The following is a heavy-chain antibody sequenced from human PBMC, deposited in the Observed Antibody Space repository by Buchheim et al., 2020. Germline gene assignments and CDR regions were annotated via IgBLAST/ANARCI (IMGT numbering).Heavy chain of an antibody. D-gene: IGHD3-22*01. CDR2: IIPILGIA. V-gene: IGHV1-69*04. CDR1: GGTFSSYA. Sequence: QVQLVQSGAEVKKPGSSVKVSCKASGGTFSSYAISWVRQAPGQGLEWMGRIIPILGIANYAQKFQGRVTITADKSTSTAYMELSSLRSEDTAVYYCARDYYDSSGYYSYYNGMDVWGQGTT. CDR3: ARDYYDSSGYYSYYNGMDV. J-gene: IGHJ6*02.